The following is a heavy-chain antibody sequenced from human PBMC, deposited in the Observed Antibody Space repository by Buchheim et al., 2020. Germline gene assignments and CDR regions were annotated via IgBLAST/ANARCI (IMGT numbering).Heavy chain of an antibody. CDR2: INSSRSTI. Sequence: EVQLVESGGGLVQPGGSLRLSCAASGFTFSTYSMNWVRQAPGKGLEWVSYINSSRSTIYYADSVKGRFTISRDNAKNSLYLQMNSQRAEDAALYYCARDYDRNWFDPWGQGTL. D-gene: IGHD5-12*01. CDR1: GFTFSTYS. CDR3: ARDYDRNWFDP. J-gene: IGHJ5*02. V-gene: IGHV3-48*01.